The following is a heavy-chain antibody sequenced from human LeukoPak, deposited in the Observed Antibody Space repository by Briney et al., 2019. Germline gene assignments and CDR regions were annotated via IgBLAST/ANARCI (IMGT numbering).Heavy chain of an antibody. CDR3: AREPLVVGATVDY. CDR2: ITTYNGNT. CDR1: GYTFTNYA. V-gene: IGHV1-18*01. J-gene: IGHJ4*02. D-gene: IGHD5-12*01. Sequence: ASVKVSCXASGYTFTNYAISWVRQAPGQGLEWVGCITTYNGNTNYAQKLQGRVTMTTDTSTSTAYMELRSLRSDDTAVYYCAREPLVVGATVDYWGQGTLVTVSS.